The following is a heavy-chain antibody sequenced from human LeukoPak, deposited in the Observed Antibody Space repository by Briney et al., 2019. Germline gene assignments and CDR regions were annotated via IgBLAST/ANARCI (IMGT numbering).Heavy chain of an antibody. V-gene: IGHV3-21*01. CDR2: ISSSSSYI. CDR3: ARDEDDYYDSSGYYVS. CDR1: GFTFSSYS. D-gene: IGHD3-22*01. Sequence: GGSLRLSCAASGFTFSSYSMNWVRQAPGKGLEWVSSISSSSSYIYYADSVEGRFTISRDNAKNSLYLQMNSLRAEDTAVYYCARDEDDYYDSSGYYVSWGQGTLVTVSS. J-gene: IGHJ4*02.